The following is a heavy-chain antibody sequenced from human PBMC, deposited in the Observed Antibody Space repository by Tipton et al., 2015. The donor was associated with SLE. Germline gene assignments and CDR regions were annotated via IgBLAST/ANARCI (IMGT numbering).Heavy chain of an antibody. CDR1: GGSISSGGYY. CDR2: IYYSGST. V-gene: IGHV4-39*07. Sequence: LRLSCTVSGGSISSGGYYWGWIRQPPGKGLEWIGSIYYSGSTYYNPSLKSRVTISVDTSKNQFSLKLSSVTAADTAVYYCARVIQWELSLDAFDIWGQGTMVTVSS. CDR3: ARVIQWELSLDAFDI. J-gene: IGHJ3*02. D-gene: IGHD1-26*01.